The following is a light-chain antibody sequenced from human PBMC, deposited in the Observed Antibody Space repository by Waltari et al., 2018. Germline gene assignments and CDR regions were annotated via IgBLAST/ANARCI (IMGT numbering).Light chain of an antibody. Sequence: QSSFHQPLSVSKSLCPSVTIPCTRTIRHITSSTYLSLYFQQPGTAHRLLIYDVRKGPPGVSDRFSGSKSGNTASLTISGIQAEDEADYYCCAYRSDNTFLFGGGTRLTVL. CDR1: IRHITSSTY. J-gene: IGLJ7*01. CDR2: DVR. V-gene: IGLV2-11*01. CDR3: CAYRSDNTFL.